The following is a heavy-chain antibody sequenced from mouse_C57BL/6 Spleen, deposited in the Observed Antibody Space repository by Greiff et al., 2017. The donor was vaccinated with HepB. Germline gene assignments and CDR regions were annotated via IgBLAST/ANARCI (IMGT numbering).Heavy chain of an antibody. CDR1: GYTFTDYY. D-gene: IGHD1-1*01. Sequence: SGPELVKPGASVKISCKASGYTFTDYYMNWVKQSHGKSLEWIGDINPNNGGTSYNQKFKGKATLTVDKSSSTAYMELRSLTSEDSAVYYCARAYYGSSYEGYFDYWGQGTTLTVSS. CDR2: INPNNGGT. V-gene: IGHV1-26*01. CDR3: ARAYYGSSYEGYFDY. J-gene: IGHJ2*01.